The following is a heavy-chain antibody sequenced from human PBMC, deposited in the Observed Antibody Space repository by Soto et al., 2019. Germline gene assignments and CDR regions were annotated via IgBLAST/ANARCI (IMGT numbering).Heavy chain of an antibody. V-gene: IGHV1-69*01. CDR1: GGTFSSYA. D-gene: IGHD3-3*01. J-gene: IGHJ5*01. Sequence: QVQLVQSGAEVKKPGSSVKVSCKASGGTFSSYAISWVRQAPGQGLEWMGGIIPIFGTANYAQKFQGRVTITADESTRTAYLELSSRRTAEKAVYYYGGDFGSGCRSANAFDTWGQGTMVTVSS. CDR2: IIPIFGTA. CDR3: GGDFGSGCRSANAFDT.